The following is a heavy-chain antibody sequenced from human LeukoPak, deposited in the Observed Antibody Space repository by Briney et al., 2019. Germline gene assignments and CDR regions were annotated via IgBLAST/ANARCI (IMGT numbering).Heavy chain of an antibody. V-gene: IGHV1-2*02. CDR1: GYTFTGYY. D-gene: IGHD5-24*01. CDR2: INPNSGGT. Sequence: ASVKVSCKASGYTFTGYYMHWVRQAPGQGLEWMGWINPNSGGTNYAQKFQGRVTMTRDTSISTAYMELSRLRSDDTAVYYCAREPAPKLIRDYSYYGMDVWGQGTTVTVSS. J-gene: IGHJ6*02. CDR3: AREPAPKLIRDYSYYGMDV.